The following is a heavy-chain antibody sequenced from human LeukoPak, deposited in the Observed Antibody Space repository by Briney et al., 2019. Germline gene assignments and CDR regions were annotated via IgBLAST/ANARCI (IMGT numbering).Heavy chain of an antibody. D-gene: IGHD6-19*01. Sequence: SAKVSCKASGGTFSSYAISWVRQAPGQGLEWMGGIIPIFGTANYAQKFQGRVTITADKSTSTAYMELSSLRSEDTAVYYCARAIPSGSSGSGARDYWGQGTLVTVSS. CDR3: ARAIPSGSSGSGARDY. V-gene: IGHV1-69*06. CDR1: GGTFSSYA. CDR2: IIPIFGTA. J-gene: IGHJ4*02.